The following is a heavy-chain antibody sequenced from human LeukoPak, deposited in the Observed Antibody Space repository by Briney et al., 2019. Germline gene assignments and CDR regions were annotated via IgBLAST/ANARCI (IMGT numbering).Heavy chain of an antibody. CDR1: GGSISGFH. J-gene: IGHJ3*02. V-gene: IGHV4-59*08. CDR2: IYYSGRT. CDR3: ARRNDFDI. Sequence: SETLSLTCTVSGGSISGFHWNWIRQPPGKGLEWIGYIYYSGRTDSNPSLKSRVTVSVDTSKNQFNLRLTSVTAADTAMYCCARRNDFDIWGPGTMVTVSS.